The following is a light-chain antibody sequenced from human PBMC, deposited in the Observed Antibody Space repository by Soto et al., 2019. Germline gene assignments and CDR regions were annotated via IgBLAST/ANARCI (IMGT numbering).Light chain of an antibody. CDR2: EVN. J-gene: IGLJ1*01. CDR3: TSYAGGNNV. V-gene: IGLV2-8*01. CDR1: STDVGGYDY. Sequence: QSVLTQPPSASGSPGQSVTISCTGTSTDVGGYDYVSWYQQHPGKVPKLMIYEVNKRPSGVPDRFSGYKSGNTASLTVSGLQPEDEADYYCTSYAGGNNVFGTGTKLTVL.